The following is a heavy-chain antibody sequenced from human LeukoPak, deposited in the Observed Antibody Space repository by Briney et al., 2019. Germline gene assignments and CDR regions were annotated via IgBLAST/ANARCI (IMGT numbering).Heavy chain of an antibody. CDR3: ARDSGGSYYKAFDY. CDR1: GYTFTGYY. CDR2: INPNSGRT. Sequence: ASVKVSCKASGYTFTGYYMHWVRQAPGQGLEWMGWINPNSGRTNHAQKFQGRATMTRDTSISTAYMELSRLRSDDTAVYYCARDSGGSYYKAFDYWGQGTLVTVSS. V-gene: IGHV1-2*02. D-gene: IGHD1-26*01. J-gene: IGHJ4*02.